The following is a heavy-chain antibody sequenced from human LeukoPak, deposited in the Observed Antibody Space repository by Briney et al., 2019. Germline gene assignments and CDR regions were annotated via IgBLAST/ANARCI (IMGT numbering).Heavy chain of an antibody. CDR2: IYYSGST. J-gene: IGHJ4*02. D-gene: IGHD3-10*01. V-gene: IGHV4-31*03. CDR3: ASGGSGSYYNVFDY. CDR1: GGSISSGGYY. Sequence: SQTLSLTCTVSGGSISSGGYYWSWIRQHPGKGLEWIGYIYYSGSTYYNPSLKSRVTISVDTSKNQFSLKPSSVTAADTAVYYCASGGSGSYYNVFDYWGQGTLVTVSS.